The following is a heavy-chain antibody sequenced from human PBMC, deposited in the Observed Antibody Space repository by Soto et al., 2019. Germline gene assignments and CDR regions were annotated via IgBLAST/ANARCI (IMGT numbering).Heavy chain of an antibody. J-gene: IGHJ6*02. CDR3: ARALFPDVDIYAMDV. Sequence: GGSLRLSCAASGFTFRDHAMHWVRQAPGKGREWLAIIWNDGSNKFYAGSVQGRFTISRDNSKNTGYLQMNTLSAEDTAVYYCARALFPDVDIYAMDVWGQGTTVTVSS. CDR2: IWNDGSNK. V-gene: IGHV3-33*01. CDR1: GFTFRDHA. D-gene: IGHD5-12*01.